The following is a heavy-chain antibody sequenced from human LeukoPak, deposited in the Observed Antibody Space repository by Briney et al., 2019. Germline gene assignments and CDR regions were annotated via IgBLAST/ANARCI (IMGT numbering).Heavy chain of an antibody. CDR2: INHSGST. J-gene: IGHJ5*02. CDR3: ARGPASYDFWSGYRNWFDP. Sequence: PSQTLSLTCTVSGGSISSGGYYWSWIRQPPGKGLEWIGKINHSGSTNYNPSLKSRVTISVDTSKNQFSLKLSSVTAADTAVYYCARGPASYDFWSGYRNWFDPWGQGTLVTVSS. V-gene: IGHV4-39*07. D-gene: IGHD3-3*01. CDR1: GGSISSGGYY.